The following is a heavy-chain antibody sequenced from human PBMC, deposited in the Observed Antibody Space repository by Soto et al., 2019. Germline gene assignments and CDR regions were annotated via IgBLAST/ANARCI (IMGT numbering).Heavy chain of an antibody. CDR3: VRDYLLTGFDT. D-gene: IGHD3-9*01. CDR1: GVSISSYF. J-gene: IGHJ5*02. Sequence: PSETLSLTCTVSGVSISSYFWSWIRQPPGRGLEWIGYTYHKGSTNYSPSLKSRVAMSVDTSKNQFSLELKSVTAADTATYYCVRDYLLTGFDTWGQGTLVTVSS. V-gene: IGHV4-59*01. CDR2: TYHKGST.